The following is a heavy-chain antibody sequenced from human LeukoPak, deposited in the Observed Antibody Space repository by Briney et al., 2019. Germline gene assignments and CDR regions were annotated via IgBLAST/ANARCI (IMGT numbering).Heavy chain of an antibody. V-gene: IGHV4-30-2*01. CDR3: ARGDCSSTSCYTLFDP. D-gene: IGHD2-2*02. Sequence: PSETLSLTCTVSGGSISSGGYYWSWIRQPPGKGLEWIGYIYHSGSTYYNPSLKSRVTISVDRSKNQFSLKLSSVTAADTAVYYCARGDCSSTSCYTLFDPWGQGTLVTVSS. CDR1: GGSISSGGYY. CDR2: IYHSGST. J-gene: IGHJ5*02.